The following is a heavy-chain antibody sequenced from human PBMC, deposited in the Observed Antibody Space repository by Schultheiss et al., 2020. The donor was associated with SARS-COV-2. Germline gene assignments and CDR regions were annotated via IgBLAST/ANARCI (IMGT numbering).Heavy chain of an antibody. CDR2: IYSGGST. D-gene: IGHD5-12*01. V-gene: IGHV3-53*01. CDR3: AALDVVATIGYYYYYGMDV. Sequence: GGSLRLSCEDSGFIFSSVSMSWVRQAPGKGLEWVSVIYSGGSTYYADSVKGRFTISRDNSKNTLYLQMNSLRAEDTAVYYCAALDVVATIGYYYYYGMDVWGQGTTVTVSS. J-gene: IGHJ6*02. CDR1: GFIFSSVS.